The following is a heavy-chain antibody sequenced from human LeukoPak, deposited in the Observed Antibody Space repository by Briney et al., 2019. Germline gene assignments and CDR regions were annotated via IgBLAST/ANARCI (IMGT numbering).Heavy chain of an antibody. D-gene: IGHD6-13*01. CDR3: ALRGYSSSWTALDY. V-gene: IGHV3-7*01. Sequence: GGSLRLSCAASGFIFSDYWMNWVRQAPGKGLEWVANIKQDGSEKYYVDSVKGRFTISRDNAKNSLYLQMNSLRIEDTAVYYCALRGYSSSWTALDYWGQGTLVTVSS. CDR2: IKQDGSEK. J-gene: IGHJ4*02. CDR1: GFIFSDYW.